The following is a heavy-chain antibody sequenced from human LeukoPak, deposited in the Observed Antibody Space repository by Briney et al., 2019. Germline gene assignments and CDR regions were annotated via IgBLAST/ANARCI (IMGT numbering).Heavy chain of an antibody. CDR1: GFTFSSYA. V-gene: IGHV3-30*04. Sequence: GGSLRLSCAASGFTFSSYAMHWVRQAPGKGLEWVAVISYDGSNKYYADSVKGRFTISRDNSKNTLYLQMNSLRAEDTAVYYCARGLVVVVAARYNWFDPWGQGTLVTVSS. J-gene: IGHJ5*02. D-gene: IGHD2-15*01. CDR2: ISYDGSNK. CDR3: ARGLVVVVAARYNWFDP.